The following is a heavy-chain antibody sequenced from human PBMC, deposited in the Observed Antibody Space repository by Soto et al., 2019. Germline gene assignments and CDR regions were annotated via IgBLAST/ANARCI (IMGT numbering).Heavy chain of an antibody. V-gene: IGHV1-2*04. CDR3: ARRHVSQLPSHGAFDI. CDR1: GYTFTGYY. J-gene: IGHJ3*02. D-gene: IGHD2-2*01. CDR2: INPNSGGT. Sequence: ASVKVSCKASGYTFTGYYMHWVRQAPGQGLEWMGWINPNSGGTNYAQKFQGWVTMTRDTSISTAYMELSRLRSDDTAVYYCARRHVSQLPSHGAFDIWGQGTMVTVSS.